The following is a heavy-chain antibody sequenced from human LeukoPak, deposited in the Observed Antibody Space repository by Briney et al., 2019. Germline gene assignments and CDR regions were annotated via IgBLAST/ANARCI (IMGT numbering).Heavy chain of an antibody. Sequence: PGGSLRLSCAASGFTFSSYAMSWVRQAPGKGLEWVSAISGSGGSTYYADSVKGRFTISRDNSKNTLYLQMNSLRAADTAVYYCAEEVGSYYDFWSGYSPYFDYWGQGTLVTVSS. CDR3: AEEVGSYYDFWSGYSPYFDY. CDR1: GFTFSSYA. V-gene: IGHV3-23*01. CDR2: ISGSGGST. J-gene: IGHJ4*02. D-gene: IGHD3-3*01.